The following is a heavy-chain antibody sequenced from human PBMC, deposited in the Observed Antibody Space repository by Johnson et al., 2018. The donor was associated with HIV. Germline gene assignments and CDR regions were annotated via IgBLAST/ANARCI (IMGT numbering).Heavy chain of an antibody. V-gene: IGHV3-30*02. CDR2: IRFDASDS. CDR1: GFPFSTYG. CDR3: AKDGVLSGTNPDAFDI. D-gene: IGHD1-26*01. Sequence: QVQLVESGGGVVQPGGSLRLSCAASGFPFSTYGMHWVRQAPGKGLEWVAFIRFDASDSYYSASVEGRFTISRDNSKNTMYLQISSLRAEDTALYYCAKDGVLSGTNPDAFDIWGQGTMVTVSS. J-gene: IGHJ3*02.